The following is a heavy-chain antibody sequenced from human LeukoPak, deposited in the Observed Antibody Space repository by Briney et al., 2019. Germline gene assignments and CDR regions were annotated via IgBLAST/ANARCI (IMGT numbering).Heavy chain of an antibody. V-gene: IGHV3-48*04. Sequence: GGSLRLSCAASGFTFSSYSMNWVRQAPGKGLEWVSYISSSSSTIYYADSVKGRFTISRDNAKNPLYLQMNSLRAEDTAVYYCARVTRDYYYYYMDVWGKGTTVTVSS. J-gene: IGHJ6*03. CDR2: ISSSSSTI. CDR1: GFTFSSYS. CDR3: ARVTRDYYYYYMDV.